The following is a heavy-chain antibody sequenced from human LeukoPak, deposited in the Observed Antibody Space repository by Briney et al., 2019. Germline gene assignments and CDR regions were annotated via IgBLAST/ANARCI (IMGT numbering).Heavy chain of an antibody. V-gene: IGHV4-30-4*08. D-gene: IGHD3-3*01. CDR3: ARVQLRFLEWPWSLEFVWFDP. J-gene: IGHJ5*02. CDR2: IYYSGST. Sequence: KASQTLSLTCTVSGGSISSGDYYWSWIRQPPGKGLEWIGYIYYSGSTNYNPSLKSRVTISVDTSKNQFSLKLSSVTAADTAVYYCARVQLRFLEWPWSLEFVWFDPWGQGTLVTVSS. CDR1: GGSISSGDYY.